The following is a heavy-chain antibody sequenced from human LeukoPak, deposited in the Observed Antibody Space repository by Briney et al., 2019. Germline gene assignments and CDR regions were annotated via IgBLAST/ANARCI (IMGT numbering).Heavy chain of an antibody. CDR3: ARDGGLRRGFSYAYWFDP. CDR2: INHSGST. Sequence: SQTLSLTCTVSGGSISSGGYYWSWIRQPPGKGLEWIGEINHSGSTNHNPSLKSRVTISVDTSKNQFSLKLSSVTAADTAVYYCARDGGLRRGFSYAYWFDPWGQGTLVTVSS. D-gene: IGHD5-18*01. CDR1: GGSISSGGYY. J-gene: IGHJ5*02. V-gene: IGHV4-30-2*01.